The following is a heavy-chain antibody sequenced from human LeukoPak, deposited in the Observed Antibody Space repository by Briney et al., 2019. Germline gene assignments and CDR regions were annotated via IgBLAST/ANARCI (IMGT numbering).Heavy chain of an antibody. J-gene: IGHJ6*02. CDR3: ARDPIAAAGTPRYYGMDV. D-gene: IGHD6-13*01. CDR1: GFTFSSYW. CDR2: IKQDGSEK. V-gene: IGHV3-7*01. Sequence: GGSLRLSCAASGFTFSSYWMSWVRQAPGKGLEWVANIKQDGSEKYYVDSVKGRFTISRDNAKNSLYLQMNSLRAEDTAVYYCARDPIAAAGTPRYYGMDVWGQGTTVTVSS.